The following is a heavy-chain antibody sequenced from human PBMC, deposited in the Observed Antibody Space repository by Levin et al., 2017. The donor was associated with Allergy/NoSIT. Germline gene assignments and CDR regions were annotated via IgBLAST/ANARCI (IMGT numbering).Heavy chain of an antibody. CDR3: ARVMVVSYYGSGIDWFDP. J-gene: IGHJ5*02. CDR2: ISAYNGNT. CDR1: GYTFTSYG. V-gene: IGHV1-18*01. D-gene: IGHD3-10*01. Sequence: RASVKVSCKASGYTFTSYGISWVRQAPGQGLEWMGWISAYNGNTNYAQKLQGRVTMTTDTSTSTAYMELRSLRSDDTAVYYCARVMVVSYYGSGIDWFDPWGQGTLVTVSS.